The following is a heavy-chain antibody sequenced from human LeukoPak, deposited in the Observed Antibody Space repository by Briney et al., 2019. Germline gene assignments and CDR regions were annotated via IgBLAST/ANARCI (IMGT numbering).Heavy chain of an antibody. Sequence: SETLSLTCAVYGGSFSGYYWSWIRQPPGKGLEWIGEINHSGSTNYNPSLKSRVTISVETSKNQFSLKLSSVTAADTAVYYCARVTPYYYGSGSSKGFDYWGQGTLVTVSS. V-gene: IGHV4-34*01. CDR1: GGSFSGYY. J-gene: IGHJ4*02. CDR2: INHSGST. CDR3: ARVTPYYYGSGSSKGFDY. D-gene: IGHD3-10*01.